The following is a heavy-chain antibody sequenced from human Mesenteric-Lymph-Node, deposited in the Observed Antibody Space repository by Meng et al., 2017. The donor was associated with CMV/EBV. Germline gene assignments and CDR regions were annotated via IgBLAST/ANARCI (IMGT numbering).Heavy chain of an antibody. D-gene: IGHD3-22*01. CDR2: ISGSAGGT. J-gene: IGHJ4*02. CDR1: GFTFSSYA. V-gene: IGHV3-23*01. Sequence: ASGFTFSSYAMSWVRQDPAKGLEWVSDISGSAGGTYYADSVKGRFTISRDNSKNTLYLQMNSLRAEDTALYYCAPSRSSGFYYWFDYWGQGTLVTVSS. CDR3: APSRSSGFYYWFDY.